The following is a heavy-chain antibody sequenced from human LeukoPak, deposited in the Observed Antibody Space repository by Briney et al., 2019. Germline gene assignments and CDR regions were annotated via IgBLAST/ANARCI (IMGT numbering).Heavy chain of an antibody. Sequence: SETLSLTCAVYGGSFSGYYWSWIRQPPGKGLEWIGEINHSGSTNYNPSLKSRVTISVDTSKNQFSLKLSSVTAADTAVYYCATGGLIVVALGDYCGQGTLVTVSS. CDR1: GGSFSGYY. CDR3: ATGGLIVVALGDY. J-gene: IGHJ4*02. CDR2: INHSGST. D-gene: IGHD3-22*01. V-gene: IGHV4-34*01.